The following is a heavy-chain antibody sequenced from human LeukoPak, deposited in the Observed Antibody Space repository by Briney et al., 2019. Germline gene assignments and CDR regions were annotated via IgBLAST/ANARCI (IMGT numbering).Heavy chain of an antibody. Sequence: GGSLRLSCAASGFTFSSYAMHWVRQAPGKGLEWVAVISYDGSNKYYADSVKGRFTISRDNSKNTLYLQMNSLRAEDTAVYYCARDLGGSGSYYNVGMDVWGKGTTVTVSS. J-gene: IGHJ6*04. D-gene: IGHD3-10*01. CDR3: ARDLGGSGSYYNVGMDV. V-gene: IGHV3-30*04. CDR2: ISYDGSNK. CDR1: GFTFSSYA.